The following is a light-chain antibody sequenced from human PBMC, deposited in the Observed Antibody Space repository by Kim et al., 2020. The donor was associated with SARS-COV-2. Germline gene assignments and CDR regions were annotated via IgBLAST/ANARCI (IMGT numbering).Light chain of an antibody. V-gene: IGKV1-17*01. Sequence: TFVGDIVPITCRASQGIRNDLGWYQQNPGRAPKRLIYGASSLQSGVPSRFSGSGSGTEFTLTISSVQPEDFATYFCLQHNTYPITFGQGTRLEIK. CDR1: QGIRND. J-gene: IGKJ5*01. CDR2: GAS. CDR3: LQHNTYPIT.